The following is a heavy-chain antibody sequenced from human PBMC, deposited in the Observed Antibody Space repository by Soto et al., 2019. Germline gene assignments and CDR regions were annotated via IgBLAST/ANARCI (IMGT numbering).Heavy chain of an antibody. CDR3: AKGGVTMVRGVIGY. V-gene: IGHV3-30*18. CDR2: ISYDGSNK. J-gene: IGHJ4*02. CDR1: GFTFSSYG. Sequence: QVQLVESGGGVVQPGRSLRLSCAASGFTFSSYGMHWVRQAPGKGLXWVAVISYDGSNKYYADSVKGRFTISRDNSKNTLYLQMNSLRAEDTAVYYCAKGGVTMVRGVIGYWGQGTLVTVSS. D-gene: IGHD3-10*01.